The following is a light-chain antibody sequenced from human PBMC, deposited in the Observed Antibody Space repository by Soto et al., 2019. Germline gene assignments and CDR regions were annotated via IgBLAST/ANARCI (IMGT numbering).Light chain of an antibody. V-gene: IGKV1-5*01. CDR3: QHYDSYSPS. CDR2: DAS. CDR1: QSISSS. J-gene: IGKJ1*01. Sequence: DIQMTQSPSTLSASIGDRVTITCRATQSISSSLAWYQQKPGKAPQLLIYDASSLESGVPSRFSGSGSGTEFTLTISSLQPDDFANFYCQHYDSYSPSFGKGTKVEIK.